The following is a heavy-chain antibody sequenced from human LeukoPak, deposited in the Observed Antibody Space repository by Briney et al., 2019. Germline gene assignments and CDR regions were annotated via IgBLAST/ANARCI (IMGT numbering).Heavy chain of an antibody. Sequence: SQTLSLTCTVSGGSISSGSYYWSWIRQPAGKGLEWIGRIYTSRSTNYNPSLKSRVTISVDTSKNQFSLKLSSVTAADTAVYYCARAVGGGDAFDIWGQGTMVTVSS. D-gene: IGHD3-16*01. CDR1: GGSISSGSYY. CDR2: IYTSRST. V-gene: IGHV4-61*02. CDR3: ARAVGGGDAFDI. J-gene: IGHJ3*02.